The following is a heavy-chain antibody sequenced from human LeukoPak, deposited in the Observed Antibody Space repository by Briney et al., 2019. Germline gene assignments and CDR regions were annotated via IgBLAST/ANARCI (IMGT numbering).Heavy chain of an antibody. CDR3: SRGPHWDPHFDY. CDR1: GYTFTGYY. D-gene: IGHD7-27*01. CDR2: INPNSGGT. Sequence: GASVQVSCKASGYTFTGYYMHWVRQAPGQGLEWMGWINPNSGGTNYAQKFQGRVTMTRDTSISTAYMELSRLRSDDTAVYYCSRGPHWDPHFDYWGQGTLVTVSS. V-gene: IGHV1-2*02. J-gene: IGHJ4*02.